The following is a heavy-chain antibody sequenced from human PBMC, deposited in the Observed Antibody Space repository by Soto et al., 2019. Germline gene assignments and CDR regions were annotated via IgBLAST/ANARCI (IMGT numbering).Heavy chain of an antibody. Sequence: PWESLKISCKGSGYSFTSYWIVFLGHMAWKGLEWMGIIYPGDSDTRYSPSFQGQVTISADKSISTAYLQWSSLKASDTAMYYCARPLVVTAGPNAFDIWGQGTMVTVSS. CDR2: IYPGDSDT. CDR3: ARPLVVTAGPNAFDI. CDR1: GYSFTSYW. D-gene: IGHD2-21*02. J-gene: IGHJ3*02. V-gene: IGHV5-51*01.